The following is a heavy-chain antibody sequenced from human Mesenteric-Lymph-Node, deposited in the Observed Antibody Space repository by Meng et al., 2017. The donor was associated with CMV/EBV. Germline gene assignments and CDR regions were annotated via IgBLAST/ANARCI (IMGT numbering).Heavy chain of an antibody. Sequence: QLQLQESGPGLVKPSATLSLSCIVSGYSISNSSYYWTWIRQPPGKGLEWIGIVHHSWTTYYNPSLKGRLTISVDTSANLFSLRLSTVTAADTATYYCARRGNYDSDYSEYWGQGTLVTVSS. V-gene: IGHV4-39*01. CDR1: GYSISNSSYY. CDR3: ARRGNYDSDYSEY. J-gene: IGHJ4*02. CDR2: VHHSWTT. D-gene: IGHD3-22*01.